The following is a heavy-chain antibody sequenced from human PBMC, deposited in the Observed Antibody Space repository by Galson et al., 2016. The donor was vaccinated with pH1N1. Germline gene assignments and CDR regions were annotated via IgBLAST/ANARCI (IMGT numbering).Heavy chain of an antibody. Sequence: SVKVSCKAAGYSVTRYYMHWVRQAPGQGLEWMGIIDPSDGTTTHSEKFQGRISLTRDTSTDSVYMELTTLRPDDSATYFCARRYFLDYWGQGTLVTVPS. CDR1: GYSVTRYY. CDR2: IDPSDGTT. V-gene: IGHV1-46*01. CDR3: ARRYFLDY. J-gene: IGHJ4*02.